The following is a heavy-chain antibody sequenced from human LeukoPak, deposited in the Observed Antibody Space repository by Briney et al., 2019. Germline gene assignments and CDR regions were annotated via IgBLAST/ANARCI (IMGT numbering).Heavy chain of an antibody. J-gene: IGHJ4*02. D-gene: IGHD6-19*01. V-gene: IGHV3-48*04. CDR3: ALLAVASDFDY. CDR1: GFSFSSYW. CDR2: IASSGTTT. Sequence: SGGSLRLSCAVSGFSFSSYWMTWVRQAPGKGLEWVSNIASSGTTTYYAESVKGRFSISRDNAKSSLYLQMNSLRVEDTAVYYCALLAVASDFDYWGQGALVTVSS.